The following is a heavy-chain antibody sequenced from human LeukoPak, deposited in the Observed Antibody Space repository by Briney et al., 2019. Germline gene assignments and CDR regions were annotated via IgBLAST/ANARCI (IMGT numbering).Heavy chain of an antibody. Sequence: ASVKVSCKASGGTFSSYAISWVRQAPGQGLEWMGGIIPIFGTANYAQKFQGRVTITADESTSTAYMELSSLRSEDTAVYYCARDRRDGYSNLDYWGQGTLVTVSS. V-gene: IGHV1-69*13. CDR2: IIPIFGTA. CDR3: ARDRRDGYSNLDY. J-gene: IGHJ4*02. D-gene: IGHD5-24*01. CDR1: GGTFSSYA.